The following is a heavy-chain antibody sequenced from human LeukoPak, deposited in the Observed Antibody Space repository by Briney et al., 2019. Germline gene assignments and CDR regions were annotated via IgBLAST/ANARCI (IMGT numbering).Heavy chain of an antibody. CDR3: VRDPSYGSSWYYYMDV. CDR2: ISSSSFKI. J-gene: IGHJ6*03. V-gene: IGHV3-48*04. CDR1: EFTFVRYA. Sequence: GALRLSCAASEFTFVRYAMNWVRQAPGKGLEWVSYISSSSFKIGYADSVKGRFTISRDNSKNSLYLQMDSLRVEDTAVYYCVRDPSYGSSWYYYMDVWGKGTTVTVSS. D-gene: IGHD6-13*01.